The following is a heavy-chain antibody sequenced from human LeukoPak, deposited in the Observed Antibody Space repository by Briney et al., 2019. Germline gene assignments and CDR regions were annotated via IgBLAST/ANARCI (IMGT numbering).Heavy chain of an antibody. CDR2: IYTSGST. Sequence: SETLSLTCTVSGGSISSYYWSLIRQPAGKGLEWIGRIYTSGSTNYNPSLKSRVTMSVDTSKNQFSLKLSSVTASDTAVYYCARISSSSSGGHYYYYYMDVWGKGTTVTVSS. CDR1: GGSISSYY. CDR3: ARISSSSSGGHYYYYYMDV. V-gene: IGHV4-4*07. J-gene: IGHJ6*03. D-gene: IGHD6-6*01.